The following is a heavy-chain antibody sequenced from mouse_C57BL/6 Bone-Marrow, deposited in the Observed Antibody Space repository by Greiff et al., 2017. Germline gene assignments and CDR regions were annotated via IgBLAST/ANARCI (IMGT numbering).Heavy chain of an antibody. V-gene: IGHV14-4*01. CDR3: TPGQLAWFAY. D-gene: IGHD3-2*01. CDR1: GFNIKDDY. Sequence: VQLQQSGAELVRPGASVKLSCTASGFNIKDDYMHWVKQRPEQGLEWIGWIDPENGDTEYASKFQGKATITADTSSNTAYLQLSSLTSEDTAVYYCTPGQLAWFAYWGQGTLVTVSA. J-gene: IGHJ3*01. CDR2: IDPENGDT.